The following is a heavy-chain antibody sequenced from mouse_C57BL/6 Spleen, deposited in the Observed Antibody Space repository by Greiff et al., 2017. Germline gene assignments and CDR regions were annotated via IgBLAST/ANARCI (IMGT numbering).Heavy chain of an antibody. Sequence: QVQLQQSGPELVKPGASVKISCKASGYAFSSSWMNWVKQRPGKGLEWIGRIYPGDGDTNYNGKFKGKATLTADKSSSTAYMQLSSLTSEDSAVYFCARDYYDYVGAMDYWGQGTSVTVSS. CDR2: IYPGDGDT. CDR3: ARDYYDYVGAMDY. D-gene: IGHD2-4*01. CDR1: GYAFSSSW. V-gene: IGHV1-82*01. J-gene: IGHJ4*01.